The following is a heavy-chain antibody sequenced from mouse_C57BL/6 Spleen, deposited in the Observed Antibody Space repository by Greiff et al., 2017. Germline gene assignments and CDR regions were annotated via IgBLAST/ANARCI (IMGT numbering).Heavy chain of an antibody. D-gene: IGHD1-1*01. Sequence: VQLQQPGTELVKPGASVKLSCKASGYTFTSYWMHWVKQRPGQGLEWIGNINPSNGGTNYNEKFKSKATLTADKSSSTAYMELRSLTSEDSAVYFCARSGEIYYYGSSPDYWGQGTTLTVSS. CDR2: INPSNGGT. J-gene: IGHJ2*01. CDR1: GYTFTSYW. V-gene: IGHV1-53*01. CDR3: ARSGEIYYYGSSPDY.